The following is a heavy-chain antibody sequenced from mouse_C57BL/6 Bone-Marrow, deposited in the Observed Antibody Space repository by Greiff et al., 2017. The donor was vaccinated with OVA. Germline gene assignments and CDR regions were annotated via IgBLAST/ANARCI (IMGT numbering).Heavy chain of an antibody. J-gene: IGHJ3*01. CDR1: GYAFSSSW. D-gene: IGHD2-2*01. CDR3: ARNPLGYDVGAWFAY. V-gene: IGHV1-82*01. Sequence: QVQLQQSGPELVKPGASVKISCKASGYAFSSSWMNWVKQRPGKGLEWIGRIYPGDGDTNYNGKFKGKATLTADKSSSTAYMQLSSLTSEDSAVYFCARNPLGYDVGAWFAYWGQGTLVTVSA. CDR2: IYPGDGDT.